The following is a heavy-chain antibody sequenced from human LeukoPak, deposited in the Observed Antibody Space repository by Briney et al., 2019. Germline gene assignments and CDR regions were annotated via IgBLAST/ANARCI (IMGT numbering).Heavy chain of an antibody. CDR2: ISGSGGST. V-gene: IGHV3-23*01. CDR1: GFTFSSYA. CDR3: AKDLYPRTGTTTYFDY. J-gene: IGHJ4*02. D-gene: IGHD1-7*01. Sequence: GGSLRLSCAASGFTFSSYAMSWVRQAPGKGLEWVSAISGSGGSTYYADSVKGRFTISRDNTKNTLYLQMNSLRAEDTAVYYCAKDLYPRTGTTTYFDYWGQGTLVTVSS.